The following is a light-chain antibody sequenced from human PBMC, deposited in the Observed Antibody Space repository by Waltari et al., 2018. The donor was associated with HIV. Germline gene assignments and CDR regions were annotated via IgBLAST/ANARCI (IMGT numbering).Light chain of an antibody. CDR3: QTWDTGIRV. J-gene: IGLJ3*02. V-gene: IGLV4-69*01. Sequence: QLVLTQSASASAPLGAPVILTRTLSSGYTAYAIPWLPQQAEKGPRYLMKVNSDGSYSRGDGIPDRFSGSSSEAERYLTISSLQSEDEADYYCQTWDTGIRVFGGGTKLTVL. CDR1: SGYTAYA. CDR2: VNSDGSY.